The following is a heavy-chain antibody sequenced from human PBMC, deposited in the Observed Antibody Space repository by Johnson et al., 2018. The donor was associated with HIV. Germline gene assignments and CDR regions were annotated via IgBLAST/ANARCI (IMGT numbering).Heavy chain of an antibody. D-gene: IGHD2-8*01. Sequence: QVQLVESGGGVVRPGGSLRLSCAASGFTFDDYGMSWVRQAPGKGLEWVAVISYDGSNKYYADSVKGRFTISRDNSKNTLYLQMNSLRAEDTAVYYCAKGLVYADPDDAFDIWGQ. CDR3: AKGLVYADPDDAFDI. CDR1: GFTFDDYG. CDR2: ISYDGSNK. J-gene: IGHJ3*02. V-gene: IGHV3-30*18.